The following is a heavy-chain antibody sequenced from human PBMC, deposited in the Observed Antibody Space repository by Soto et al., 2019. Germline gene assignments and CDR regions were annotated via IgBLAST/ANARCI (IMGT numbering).Heavy chain of an antibody. CDR3: ARDPELNHIVGATYYFDY. Sequence: QVQLVASGGGVVQPGRSLRLSCAASGFTFSSYAMHWVRQAPGKGLEWVAVISYDGSNKYYADSVKGRFTISRDNSKNTLYLQMNSLRAEDTAVYYCARDPELNHIVGATYYFDYWGQGTLVTVSS. D-gene: IGHD1-26*01. J-gene: IGHJ4*02. CDR1: GFTFSSYA. CDR2: ISYDGSNK. V-gene: IGHV3-30-3*01.